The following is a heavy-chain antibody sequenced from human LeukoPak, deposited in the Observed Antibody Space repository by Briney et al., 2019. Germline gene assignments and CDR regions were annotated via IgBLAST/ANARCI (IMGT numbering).Heavy chain of an antibody. Sequence: SQTLSLTCTVSGGSISSGSYYWSWIRQPAGKGLEWIGRIYTSGSTNYNPSLKSRVTISVDTSKNQFSLKLSSVTAADTAVYYCASSGYYDSSGYNWDQGTLVTVSS. D-gene: IGHD3-22*01. CDR1: GGSISSGSYY. V-gene: IGHV4-61*02. CDR2: IYTSGST. J-gene: IGHJ4*02. CDR3: ASSGYYDSSGYN.